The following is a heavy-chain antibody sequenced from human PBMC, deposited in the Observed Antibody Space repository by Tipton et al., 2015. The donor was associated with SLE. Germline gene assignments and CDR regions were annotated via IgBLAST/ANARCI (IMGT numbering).Heavy chain of an antibody. CDR2: IKGDGSET. J-gene: IGHJ4*02. CDR3: AKESRGYSGDRVRSYFDY. D-gene: IGHD5-12*01. CDR1: GFTFSDYY. V-gene: IGHV3-7*03. Sequence: VQLVQSGGDLVQPGGSLRLSCAASGFTFSDYYMNWVRQAPGKGLEWVASIKGDGSETSYVDSVKGRFTISRDNAKNSLYLQMNSLRAEDTALYYCAKESRGYSGDRVRSYFDYWGQGTLVTVSS.